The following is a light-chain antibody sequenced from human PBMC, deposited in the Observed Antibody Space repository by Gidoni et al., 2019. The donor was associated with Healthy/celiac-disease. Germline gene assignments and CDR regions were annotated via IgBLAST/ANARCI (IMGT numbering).Light chain of an antibody. J-gene: IGKJ1*01. CDR3: QQLNSYPWT. CDR1: QGSSSY. CDR2: AAS. Sequence: DIQLTQSPSFLSASVGDRVTITCRASQGSSSYLAWYQQKPGKAPKLLIYAASTLQSGVPPRFSGSGSGKEFTLTISSLQPEDFATYYCQQLNSYPWTFGQGTKVEIK. V-gene: IGKV1-9*01.